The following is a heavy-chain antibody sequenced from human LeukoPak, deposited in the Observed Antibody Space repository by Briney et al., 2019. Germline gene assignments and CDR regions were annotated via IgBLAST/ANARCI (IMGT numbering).Heavy chain of an antibody. CDR1: GFSFKDYY. V-gene: IGHV3-11*01. D-gene: IGHD6-13*01. CDR2: INVNGGAM. Sequence: PGGSLRLSCAASGFSFKDYYYSWIRQAPGKGLEWVSFINVNGGAMYYADFVKGRFTISRQNAQNSVYLGMNSLRDEDTAVYYCARGPRILAAGSYFFDYWGQGSLVTVSS. CDR3: ARGPRILAAGSYFFDY. J-gene: IGHJ4*02.